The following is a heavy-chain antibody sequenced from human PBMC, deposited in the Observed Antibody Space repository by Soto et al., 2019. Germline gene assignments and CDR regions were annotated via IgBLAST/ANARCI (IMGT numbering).Heavy chain of an antibody. CDR2: ISPNNGIA. Sequence: ASVKVSCKASGYTFTSYGISWVRQAPGQGLEWMGWISPNNGIANYAQKFQGRVTITADKSTSTAYMELSSLRSEDTAVYYCARSLYCSSTSCHGFDYWGQGTLVTVSS. V-gene: IGHV1-18*01. CDR3: ARSLYCSSTSCHGFDY. J-gene: IGHJ4*02. CDR1: GYTFTSYG. D-gene: IGHD2-2*01.